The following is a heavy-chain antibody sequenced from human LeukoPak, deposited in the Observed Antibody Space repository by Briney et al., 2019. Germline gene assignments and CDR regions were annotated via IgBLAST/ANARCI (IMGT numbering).Heavy chain of an antibody. J-gene: IGHJ4*02. V-gene: IGHV4-39*01. CDR2: IYYRGNT. Sequence: SETLSLTCTVSGGSISSSSSYWGWIRQPPGKGLEWIGTIYYRGNTYYNPSLKSRVTISVDTSKNQFSLKMSSVTAADTAVYYCAKRVYSSNSGFDYWGQGTLVTVSS. CDR3: AKRVYSSNSGFDY. CDR1: GGSISSSSSY. D-gene: IGHD6-13*01.